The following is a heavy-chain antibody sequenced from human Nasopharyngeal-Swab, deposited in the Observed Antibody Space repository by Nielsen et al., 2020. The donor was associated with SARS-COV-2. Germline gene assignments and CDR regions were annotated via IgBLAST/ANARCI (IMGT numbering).Heavy chain of an antibody. V-gene: IGHV3-21*01. D-gene: IGHD4-23*01. Sequence: GGSLRLSCAASGFTFSSYWMSWVRQAPGKGLEWVSSISSSSSYIYYADSVKGRFTISRDNAKNSLYLQMNSLRAEDTAVYYCAREDYGGNMNYWGQGTLVTVSS. J-gene: IGHJ4*02. CDR3: AREDYGGNMNY. CDR1: GFTFSSYW. CDR2: ISSSSSYI.